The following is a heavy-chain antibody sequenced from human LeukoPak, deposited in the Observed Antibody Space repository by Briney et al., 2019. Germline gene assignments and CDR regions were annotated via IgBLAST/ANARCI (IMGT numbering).Heavy chain of an antibody. CDR2: IIPIFGTA. V-gene: IGHV1-69*13. Sequence: SVKVSCKASGGTFSSYAISWVRQAPGQGLEWMGGIIPIFGTANYAQKFQGRVTITADESTSTAYMELSSLRSEDTAVYYCARGEQGLLRFGELLSHWGQGTLVTVSS. J-gene: IGHJ4*02. CDR1: GGTFSSYA. D-gene: IGHD3-10*01. CDR3: ARGEQGLLRFGELLSH.